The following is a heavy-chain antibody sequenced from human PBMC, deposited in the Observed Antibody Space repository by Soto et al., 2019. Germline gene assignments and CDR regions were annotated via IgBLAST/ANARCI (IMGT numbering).Heavy chain of an antibody. CDR1: GFSFTTYG. Sequence: PGGSLRLSCAASGFSFTTYGMHWVRQAPGKGLEWVAVISYDGSNKYYADSVKGRFTISRDNSKNTLYLQMNSLRPEDTAVYYCAKDGSNLAYCFDYWGQGTLVTVSS. CDR3: AKDGSNLAYCFDY. CDR2: ISYDGSNK. J-gene: IGHJ4*02. D-gene: IGHD1-1*01. V-gene: IGHV3-30*18.